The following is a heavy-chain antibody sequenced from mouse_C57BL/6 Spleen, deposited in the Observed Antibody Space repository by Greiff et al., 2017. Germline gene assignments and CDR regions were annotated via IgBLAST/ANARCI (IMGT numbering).Heavy chain of an antibody. Sequence: QVQLKQPGAELVRPGSSVKLSCKASGYTFTSYWMHWVKQRPIQGLEWIGNIDPSDSETHYNQKFKDKATLTVDKSSSTAYMQLSSLTSEDSAVYYCARSLYDGNFDYWGQGTTLTVSS. CDR3: ARSLYDGNFDY. V-gene: IGHV1-52*01. J-gene: IGHJ2*01. D-gene: IGHD2-3*01. CDR2: IDPSDSET. CDR1: GYTFTSYW.